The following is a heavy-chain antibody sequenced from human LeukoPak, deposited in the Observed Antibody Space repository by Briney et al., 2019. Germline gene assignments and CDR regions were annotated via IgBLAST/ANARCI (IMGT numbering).Heavy chain of an antibody. V-gene: IGHV3-74*01. CDR1: GFTFSIYW. Sequence: GGSLRLSCAASGFTFSIYWMYWVRQAPGKGLMWVSRCDSDGSGTTYVDSVKGRFTVSRDNAKSTLYLQMNSLRAEDTAVYYCAGNYGPHYFDYWGQGATLAVSS. CDR2: CDSDGSGT. D-gene: IGHD3-10*01. J-gene: IGHJ4*02. CDR3: AGNYGPHYFDY.